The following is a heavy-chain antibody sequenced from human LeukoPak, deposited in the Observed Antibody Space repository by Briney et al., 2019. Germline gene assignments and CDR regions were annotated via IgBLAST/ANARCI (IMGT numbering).Heavy chain of an antibody. Sequence: ASVKVSCKASGYTFLNYGISWVRQAPGQGLEWMGWTSGHNGNTNYAPKFQGRVTMTTDTSTSTVYMELRSLRSEDTAVYYCARQLTTVTHENAFDIWGQGTMVTVSS. CDR2: TSGHNGNT. V-gene: IGHV1-18*01. J-gene: IGHJ3*02. CDR3: ARQLTTVTHENAFDI. CDR1: GYTFLNYG. D-gene: IGHD4-17*01.